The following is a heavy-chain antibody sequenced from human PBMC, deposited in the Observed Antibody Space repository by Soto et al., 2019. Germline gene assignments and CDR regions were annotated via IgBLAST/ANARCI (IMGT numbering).Heavy chain of an antibody. CDR3: ARQGYCSGCSCYSDYYYGMDV. Sequence: PGESLKISCKGSGYSFTSYWIGWVRQMPGKGLEWMGIIYPGDSDTRYSPSFQGQVTISADKSISTAYLQWSSLKASDTAIYYCARQGYCSGCSCYSDYYYGMDVWGQGTTVTVSS. D-gene: IGHD2-15*01. V-gene: IGHV5-51*01. J-gene: IGHJ6*02. CDR2: IYPGDSDT. CDR1: GYSFTSYW.